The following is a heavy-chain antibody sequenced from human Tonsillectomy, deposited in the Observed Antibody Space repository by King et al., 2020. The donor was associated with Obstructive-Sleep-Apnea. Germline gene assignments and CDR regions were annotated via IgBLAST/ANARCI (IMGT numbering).Heavy chain of an antibody. Sequence: VQLVESGGGVVQPGGSLRLSCAASGFTFSNYGMHWVRQAPGKGLEWVAFIRYDGSIKYYVDSVKGRFTISRDDSKNTLYLQINSLRAEDTAVYYCARGGGYWYFDLWGRGTLVTVSS. D-gene: IGHD3-16*01. CDR3: ARGGGYWYFDL. CDR1: GFTFSNYG. V-gene: IGHV3-30*02. J-gene: IGHJ2*01. CDR2: IRYDGSIK.